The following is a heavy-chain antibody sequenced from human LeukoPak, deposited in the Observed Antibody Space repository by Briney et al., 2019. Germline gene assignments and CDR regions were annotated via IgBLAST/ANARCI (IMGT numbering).Heavy chain of an antibody. Sequence: ASVKVSCKASVYTFSTYGINWVRQAPGQGLEWVGWISAYNGHTIYAQMFQGRVTLTTSTSTNTAYMELRSLRSDGTAVYYCARDQRFGIAAVGRWFDPWGQGTLVTVSS. CDR1: VYTFSTYG. V-gene: IGHV1-18*01. D-gene: IGHD6-13*01. J-gene: IGHJ5*02. CDR2: ISAYNGHT. CDR3: ARDQRFGIAAVGRWFDP.